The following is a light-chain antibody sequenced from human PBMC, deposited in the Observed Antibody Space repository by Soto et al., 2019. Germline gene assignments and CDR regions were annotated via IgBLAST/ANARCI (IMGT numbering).Light chain of an antibody. CDR3: QQYDTSRWT. V-gene: IGKV3-20*01. CDR2: ASS. Sequence: EIVLTQSPGTLSLSPGERATLSCRASQSVNSSFFAWYQQKPGQSPRLLIYASSTRATDIPDRFIGSGSGADFSFTITRLEPEDFAVYYCQQYDTSRWTFDQGTKVEF. CDR1: QSVNSSF. J-gene: IGKJ1*01.